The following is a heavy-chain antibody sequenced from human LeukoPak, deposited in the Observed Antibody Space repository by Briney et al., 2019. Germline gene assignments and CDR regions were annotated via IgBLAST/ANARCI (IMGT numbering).Heavy chain of an antibody. Sequence: SETLSLTCAVYGGSFSGYYWSWIRQPPGKGLEWIGEINHSGSTNYNPSLKSRVTISVDTSKNQFSLKLSSVTAADTAVYYCARGTAYWGQGTLVAVSS. J-gene: IGHJ4*02. V-gene: IGHV4-34*01. CDR1: GGSFSGYY. CDR2: INHSGST. CDR3: ARGTAY.